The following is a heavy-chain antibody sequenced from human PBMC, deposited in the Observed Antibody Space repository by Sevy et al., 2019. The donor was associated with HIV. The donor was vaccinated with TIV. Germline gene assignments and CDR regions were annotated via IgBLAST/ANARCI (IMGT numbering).Heavy chain of an antibody. D-gene: IGHD6-13*01. V-gene: IGHV1-69*13. Sequence: GPSVKVSCKASGGTFSSYAISWVRQAPGQGLEWMGGIIPIFGTANYAQKFQGRVTITADESTSTAYMELSSLRSEDTAVYYCARGQTDQQQLVRDYYYYGMDVWGQGTTVTVSS. CDR1: GGTFSSYA. CDR3: ARGQTDQQQLVRDYYYYGMDV. CDR2: IIPIFGTA. J-gene: IGHJ6*02.